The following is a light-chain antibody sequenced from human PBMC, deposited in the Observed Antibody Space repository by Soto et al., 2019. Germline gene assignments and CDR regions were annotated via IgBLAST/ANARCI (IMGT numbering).Light chain of an antibody. V-gene: IGKV3-15*01. Sequence: EIVMTQSPATLSVSPGERATLSCRASQSVSSNLAWYQQKPGQAPRLLIYGASTRATGIPARFSGSGSGTEFTLTISSLQSEDVATYYCQQFDSVPELTFGGGTKVEIK. CDR2: GAS. CDR3: QQFDSVPELT. CDR1: QSVSSN. J-gene: IGKJ4*01.